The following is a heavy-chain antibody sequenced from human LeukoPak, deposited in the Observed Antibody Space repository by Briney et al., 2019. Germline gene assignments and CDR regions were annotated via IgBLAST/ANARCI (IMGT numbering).Heavy chain of an antibody. D-gene: IGHD3-16*01. CDR2: IYDDGTI. CDR3: ARDYAFDY. CDR1: GFIVSSNY. J-gene: IGHJ4*02. Sequence: GGSLRLSCAASGFIVSSNYMSWVRQAPGKGLEWVSVIYDDGTIYYADSVKGRFTISRDNSRNTVFLQMNSLRAEDTAVYYCARDYAFDYWGQGTLVTVSS. V-gene: IGHV3-53*01.